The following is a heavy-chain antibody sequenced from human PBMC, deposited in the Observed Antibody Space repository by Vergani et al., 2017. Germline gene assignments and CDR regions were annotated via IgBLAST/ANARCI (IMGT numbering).Heavy chain of an antibody. V-gene: IGHV3-48*04. CDR3: ARDQRLPLDY. CDR2: ISSSSSTI. Sequence: EVQLVESGGGLVQPGGSLRLSCAASGFTFSSYSMNGVRQAPGKGLEWVSYISSSSSTIYYADSVKGRFTISRDNAKNSLYLQMNSLRAEDTAVYYCARDQRLPLDYWGQGTLVTVSS. J-gene: IGHJ4*02. D-gene: IGHD4-11*01. CDR1: GFTFSSYS.